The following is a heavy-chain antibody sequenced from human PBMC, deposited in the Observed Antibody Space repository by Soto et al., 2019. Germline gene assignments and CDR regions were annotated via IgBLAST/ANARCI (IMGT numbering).Heavy chain of an antibody. CDR1: GGTFSRYA. D-gene: IGHD3-22*01. J-gene: IGHJ4*02. V-gene: IGHV1-69*13. CDR2: IIPMFGKA. Sequence: ASVKVSCKASGGTFSRYAISWVRQAPGQGLEWMGGIIPMFGKANYAQKFQGSVTITADEATSTGYMELRSLKSEDTAVYYCARDGSLYDSSGYYYLYWGQGTLVTVSS. CDR3: ARDGSLYDSSGYYYLY.